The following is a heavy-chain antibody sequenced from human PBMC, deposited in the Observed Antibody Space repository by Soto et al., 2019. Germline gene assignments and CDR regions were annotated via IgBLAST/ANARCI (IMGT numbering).Heavy chain of an antibody. CDR3: ARGGGRRSSSSGLNWFDP. CDR1: DGSFIGFD. D-gene: IGHD6-6*01. Sequence: PSETLSHTCAVYDGSFIGFDGSWIRQPPGKGLEWIGEINHSGSTNYNPSLKSRVTISVDTSKNQFSLKLSSVTAADTAVYYCARGGGRRSSSSGLNWFDPWGQGTLVTVSS. V-gene: IGHV4-34*01. CDR2: INHSGST. J-gene: IGHJ5*02.